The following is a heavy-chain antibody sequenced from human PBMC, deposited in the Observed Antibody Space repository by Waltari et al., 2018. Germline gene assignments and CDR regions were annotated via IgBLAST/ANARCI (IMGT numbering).Heavy chain of an antibody. CDR3: ARDWFDP. V-gene: IGHV1-69*05. Sequence: QVQLVQSGAEVKKPGSSVKVSCKASGGTFSSYAISWVRHAPGQGLEWMGGSIPTLGTSNSAQKFQGRVTITTDEPTSTADMALSSLRSEDTAVYYCARDWFDPWGQGTLVTVSS. J-gene: IGHJ5*02. CDR2: SIPTLGTS. CDR1: GGTFSSYA.